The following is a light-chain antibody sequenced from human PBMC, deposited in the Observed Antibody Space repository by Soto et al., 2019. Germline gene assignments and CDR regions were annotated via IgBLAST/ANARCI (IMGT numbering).Light chain of an antibody. CDR2: GAT. Sequence: EIVMTQSPAPLAVPPGERATLSCTASQSVSGNLVWYQQKPGQAPRLLIYGATTRATGIPARFIGSGSGTETSLTVCRLQSEDFSVDYSQQYRDSPPTCGQPPKVEIK. CDR1: QSVSGN. J-gene: IGKJ1*01. V-gene: IGKV3-15*01. CDR3: QQYRDSPPT.